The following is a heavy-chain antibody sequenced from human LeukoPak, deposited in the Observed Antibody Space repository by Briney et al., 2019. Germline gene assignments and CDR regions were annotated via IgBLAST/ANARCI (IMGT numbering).Heavy chain of an antibody. J-gene: IGHJ3*02. Sequence: ASVKVSCKASGYTFTSYGISWVRQAPGQGLEWMGWISAYSGNTNYAQKLQGRVTMTTDTSTSTAYMELRSLRSDDTAVYYCARDWFDIAAAGTRAFDIWGQGTMVTVSS. V-gene: IGHV1-18*01. CDR2: ISAYSGNT. CDR3: ARDWFDIAAAGTRAFDI. CDR1: GYTFTSYG. D-gene: IGHD6-13*01.